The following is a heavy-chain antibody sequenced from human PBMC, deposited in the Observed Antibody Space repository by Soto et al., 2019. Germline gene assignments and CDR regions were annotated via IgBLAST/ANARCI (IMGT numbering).Heavy chain of an antibody. V-gene: IGHV4-34*01. Sequence: SETLSLTCAVYGGSFSGYYWSWIRQPPGKGLEWIGEINHSGSINYNPSLKSRVTISVDTSKNQFSLKPSSVTAADTAVYYCARGRAYYYGSRDYAFDIWGQGTMVTVSS. J-gene: IGHJ3*02. CDR2: INHSGSI. CDR1: GGSFSGYY. D-gene: IGHD3-10*01. CDR3: ARGRAYYYGSRDYAFDI.